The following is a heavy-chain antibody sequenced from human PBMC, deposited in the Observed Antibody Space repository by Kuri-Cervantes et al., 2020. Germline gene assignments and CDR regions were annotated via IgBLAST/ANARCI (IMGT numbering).Heavy chain of an antibody. D-gene: IGHD5-18*01. V-gene: IGHV4-34*01. Sequence: SETLSLTCAVYGGSLSGYYWNWIRQPPGKGLEWIGEINHSGSTNYIPSLKSRVTISVDTSKNQFSLKLTSVTAADTAVYYCARGYSYGWRWFDPWGQGTLVTVSS. CDR2: INHSGST. J-gene: IGHJ5*02. CDR1: GGSLSGYY. CDR3: ARGYSYGWRWFDP.